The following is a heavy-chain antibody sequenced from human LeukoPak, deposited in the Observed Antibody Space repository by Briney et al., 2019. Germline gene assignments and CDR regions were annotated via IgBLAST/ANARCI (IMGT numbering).Heavy chain of an antibody. Sequence: ASVKVSCKVSGYTFTDYYLHWVRQAPGQGLEWVGWINPNSGVTNYAQKFQGRVSMTSDTSISTVYMELSRLRSDDTAVYYCSREDYWGQGTLVTVSS. CDR1: GYTFTDYY. CDR3: SREDY. J-gene: IGHJ4*02. CDR2: INPNSGVT. V-gene: IGHV1-2*02.